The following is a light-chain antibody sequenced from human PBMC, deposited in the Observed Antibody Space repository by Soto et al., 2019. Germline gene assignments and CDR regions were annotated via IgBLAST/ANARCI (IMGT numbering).Light chain of an antibody. CDR1: QSLGNY. V-gene: IGKV3-11*01. Sequence: ETVLTQSPATLSLSPGERATLSCRASQSLGNYLAWYQQKPGQAPRLLIYDASTRATGIPARFSGSWSGTDFTLTISSLEPEDFAVYYCQQRSNWPTFGGGTKVEIK. CDR2: DAS. CDR3: QQRSNWPT. J-gene: IGKJ4*01.